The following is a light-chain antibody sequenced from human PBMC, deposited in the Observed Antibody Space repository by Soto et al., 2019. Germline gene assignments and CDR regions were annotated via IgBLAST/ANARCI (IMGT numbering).Light chain of an antibody. J-gene: IGLJ1*01. CDR3: SSYTSSSTL. Sequence: QSVLTQPASVSGSHGQSITISCAGTSSDVGSYNYVSWYQQHPGKAPKLMIYEVSNRPSGVSSRFSGSKSGNTASLTISGLQAEDEADYYCSSYTSSSTLFATGTKVTVL. CDR1: SSDVGSYNY. V-gene: IGLV2-14*01. CDR2: EVS.